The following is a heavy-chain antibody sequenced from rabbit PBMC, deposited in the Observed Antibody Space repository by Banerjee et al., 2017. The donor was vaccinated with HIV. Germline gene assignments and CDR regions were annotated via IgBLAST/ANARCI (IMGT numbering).Heavy chain of an antibody. CDR2: IYAGSSGST. Sequence: QSLEESGGDLVKPGASLTLTCTASGFSFSSSYYMCWVRQAPGKGLEWIACIYAGSSGSTYYASWAKGRFTISKTSSTTVTLQMTSLTAADTATYFCARGYAGYAGYGYAGFDAFDPWGPGTLVTVS. V-gene: IGHV1S40*01. CDR1: GFSFSSSYY. D-gene: IGHD6-1*01. J-gene: IGHJ2*01. CDR3: ARGYAGYAGYGYAGFDAFDP.